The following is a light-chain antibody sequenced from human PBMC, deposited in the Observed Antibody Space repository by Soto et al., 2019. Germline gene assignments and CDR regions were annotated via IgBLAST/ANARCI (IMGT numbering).Light chain of an antibody. CDR3: SSYAGSNNFVV. Sequence: QSALTQYPSASGSLGRSVTISCTGTSSAVGGYNYVSWNQQHPGKAPKLMIYEVSKRPSGVPDRFSGSKSGNTASLTVSGLQAEDEADYYCSSYAGSNNFVVFGGGTKLTVL. CDR1: SSAVGGYNY. V-gene: IGLV2-8*01. J-gene: IGLJ2*01. CDR2: EVS.